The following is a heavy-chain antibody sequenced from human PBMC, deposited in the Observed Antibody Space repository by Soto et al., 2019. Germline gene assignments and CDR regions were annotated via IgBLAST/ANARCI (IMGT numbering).Heavy chain of an antibody. J-gene: IGHJ4*02. V-gene: IGHV2-5*02. D-gene: IGHD6-19*01. CDR3: AHRPQWLEEYYFDY. CDR2: IYWDDDK. Sequence: QITLKESGPTLVKPTQTLTLTCTFSGFSLSTSGVGVGWIRQPPGKALEWLALIYWDDDKRYSPSLKSRLTITKDTSKTQVGLTMTNMDPVDTATYYCAHRPQWLEEYYFDYWGQGTLVTVSS. CDR1: GFSLSTSGVG.